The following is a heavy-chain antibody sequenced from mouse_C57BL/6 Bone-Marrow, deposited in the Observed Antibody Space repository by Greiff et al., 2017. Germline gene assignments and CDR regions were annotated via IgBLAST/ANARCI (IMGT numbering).Heavy chain of an antibody. CDR3: TRSLIYYGTNY. J-gene: IGHJ2*01. D-gene: IGHD1-1*01. CDR1: GFNIKDYY. CDR2: IDPEDGET. V-gene: IGHV14-2*01. Sequence: VQLKQSGAELVKPGASVKLSCTASGFNIKDYYIHWVKQRTEQGLEWIGRIDPEDGETKYAPKFQDKAPITADTSANTAYLQLSSLTSEDTAVYYCTRSLIYYGTNYWCQGTTLTVSS.